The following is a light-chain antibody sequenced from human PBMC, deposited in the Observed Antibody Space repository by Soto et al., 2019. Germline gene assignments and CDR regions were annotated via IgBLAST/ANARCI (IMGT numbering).Light chain of an antibody. Sequence: EGVLTQSPVTLALSQVESPTLSCRASQRFRGLLAWYQQKPGQAPRLLIYGASSRATGIPDRFSGSGSWTDFTLTIRRLEPEDFAVYYCQQYGRSPPFTFRPGTKVDIK. J-gene: IGKJ3*01. V-gene: IGKV3-20*01. CDR3: QQYGRSPPFT. CDR1: QRFRGL. CDR2: GAS.